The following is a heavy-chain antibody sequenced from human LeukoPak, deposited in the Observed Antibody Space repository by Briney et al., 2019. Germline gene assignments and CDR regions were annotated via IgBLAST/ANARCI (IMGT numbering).Heavy chain of an antibody. CDR3: ARHPWFAPRAFDM. D-gene: IGHD3-10*01. V-gene: IGHV4-34*01. CDR2: INHSGST. CDR1: GFTFSDYY. Sequence: MSGGSLRLSCAASGFTFSDYYMTWIRQPPGKGLEWIGEINHSGSTNYNPSLKSRVTISVDTSKNQFSLKLSSVTAADTAVYYCARHPWFAPRAFDMWGQGTMVTVSS. J-gene: IGHJ3*02.